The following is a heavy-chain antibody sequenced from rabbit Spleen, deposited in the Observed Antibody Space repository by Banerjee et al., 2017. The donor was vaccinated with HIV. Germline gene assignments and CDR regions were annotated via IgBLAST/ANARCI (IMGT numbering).Heavy chain of an antibody. CDR1: RFSFSSIDW. CDR3: ARMPYGGGNGYYLSV. J-gene: IGHJ4*01. Sequence: QQQLEESGGGLVKPGGTLTLTCTVSRFSFSSIDWICWVRQAPGKGLEWIACIDTSDGDTDYANWPKGRFTISKTSSTTVTLQMTSLTAAHTATYFCARMPYGGGNGYYLSVWGPGTLVTVS. V-gene: IGHV1S45*01. CDR2: IDTSDGDT. D-gene: IGHD1-1*01.